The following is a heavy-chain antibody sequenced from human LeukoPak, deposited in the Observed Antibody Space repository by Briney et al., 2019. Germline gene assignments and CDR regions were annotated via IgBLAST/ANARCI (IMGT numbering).Heavy chain of an antibody. D-gene: IGHD3-10*01. Sequence: PGGSLRLSCAASGFTFSSYGMHWVRQAPGKGLEWVAVISYDGSNKYYADSVKGRFTISRDNSKNTLYLQMNSLRAEDTAVYYCAKDHYGSGTALDNWFDPWGQGTLVTVSS. CDR3: AKDHYGSGTALDNWFDP. V-gene: IGHV3-30*18. CDR2: ISYDGSNK. J-gene: IGHJ5*02. CDR1: GFTFSSYG.